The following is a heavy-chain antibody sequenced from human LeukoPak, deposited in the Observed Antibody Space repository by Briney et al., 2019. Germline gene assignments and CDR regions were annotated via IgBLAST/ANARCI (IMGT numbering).Heavy chain of an antibody. CDR1: GFTFSSYA. V-gene: IGHV3-23*01. J-gene: IGHJ4*02. CDR2: ISGSGGST. D-gene: IGHD1-14*01. Sequence: PGGSLRLSCAASGFTFSSYAMSWVRQAPGEGLEWVSAISGSGGSTYYAGSVKGRFTISRDNSKNTLYLQMNSLRTEDTAVYYCAKEGTGTTYFDYWGQGTLVTVSS. CDR3: AKEGTGTTYFDY.